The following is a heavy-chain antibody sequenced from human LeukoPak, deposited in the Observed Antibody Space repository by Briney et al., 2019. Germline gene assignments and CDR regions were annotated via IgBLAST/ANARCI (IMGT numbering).Heavy chain of an antibody. V-gene: IGHV1-69*06. Sequence: ASVKVSCKASGGTFSSYAISWVRQAPGQGLEWMGGIIPIFGTANYAQKFQGRVTIIADKSTSTAYMELSSLRSDDTAVYYCARDLSITMDVWGKGTTVTVSS. CDR3: ARDLSITMDV. CDR1: GGTFSSYA. J-gene: IGHJ6*04. D-gene: IGHD5-24*01. CDR2: IIPIFGTA.